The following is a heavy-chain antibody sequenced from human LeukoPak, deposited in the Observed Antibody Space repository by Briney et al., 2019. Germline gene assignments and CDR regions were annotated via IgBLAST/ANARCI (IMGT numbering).Heavy chain of an antibody. CDR3: ARWGYCSSTSCYDY. D-gene: IGHD2-2*01. V-gene: IGHV4-34*01. CDR2: INHSGST. Sequence: SETLSLTCAVYGGSFSTYYWSWIRQPPGKGLEWIGEINHSGSTNYNPSLKSRVTISVDTSKNQFSLKLSSVTAADTAVYYCARWGYCSSTSCYDYWGQGTLVTVSS. CDR1: GGSFSTYY. J-gene: IGHJ4*02.